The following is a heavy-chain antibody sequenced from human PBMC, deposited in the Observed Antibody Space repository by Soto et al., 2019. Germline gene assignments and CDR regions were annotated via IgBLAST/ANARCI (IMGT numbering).Heavy chain of an antibody. D-gene: IGHD6-13*01. Sequence: PSETLSLTCTFSGCSISSYYWSWIRQPPGKGLEWIGYIYYSGSTNYNPSLKSRVTISVDTSKNQFSLKLSSVTAADTAVYYCARRRIAAAGYYYYYMDVWGKGTTVTVSS. CDR1: GCSISSYY. J-gene: IGHJ6*03. V-gene: IGHV4-59*08. CDR2: IYYSGST. CDR3: ARRRIAAAGYYYYYMDV.